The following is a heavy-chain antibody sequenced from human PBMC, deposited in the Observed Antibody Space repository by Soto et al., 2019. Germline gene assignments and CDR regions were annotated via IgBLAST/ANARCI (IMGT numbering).Heavy chain of an antibody. D-gene: IGHD2-15*01. Sequence: SETLSLTCAVSGGSISSGGYSWSWIRQPPGKGLEWIGYIYHSGSTYYNPSLKGRVTISVDRSKNQFSLKLSSVTAADTAVYYCASYLGYCSGGSCVNWFDPWGQGTLVTVSS. CDR1: GGSISSGGYS. V-gene: IGHV4-30-2*01. CDR3: ASYLGYCSGGSCVNWFDP. CDR2: IYHSGST. J-gene: IGHJ5*02.